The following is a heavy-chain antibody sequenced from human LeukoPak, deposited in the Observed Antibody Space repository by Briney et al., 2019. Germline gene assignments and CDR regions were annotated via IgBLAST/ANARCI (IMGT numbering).Heavy chain of an antibody. Sequence: SVKVSCKASGFTFTSSAMQWVRQARGQRLEWIGWIVVGSGNTNYAQKFQERVTITRDMSTSTAYMELSSLRSEDTAVYYCAAAGIRYFDWLLDYWGQGTLVTVSS. V-gene: IGHV1-58*02. CDR3: AAAGIRYFDWLLDY. J-gene: IGHJ4*02. D-gene: IGHD3-9*01. CDR1: GFTFTSSA. CDR2: IVVGSGNT.